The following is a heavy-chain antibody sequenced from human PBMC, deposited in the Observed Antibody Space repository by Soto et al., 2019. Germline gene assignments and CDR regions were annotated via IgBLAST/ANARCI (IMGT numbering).Heavy chain of an antibody. V-gene: IGHV3-30*18. CDR3: AKDESDGYNLSAVDY. Sequence: GGSLRLSCAASGFTFSSYGMHWVRQAPGKGLEWVAVISYDGSNKYYADSVKGRFTISRDNSKNTLYLQMNSLRAEDTAVYYCAKDESDGYNLSAVDYWGQGTLVTVSS. CDR1: GFTFSSYG. D-gene: IGHD5-12*01. J-gene: IGHJ4*02. CDR2: ISYDGSNK.